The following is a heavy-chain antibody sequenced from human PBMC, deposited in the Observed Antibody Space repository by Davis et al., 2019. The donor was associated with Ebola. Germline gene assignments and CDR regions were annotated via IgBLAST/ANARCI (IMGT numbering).Heavy chain of an antibody. CDR3: ARWRKRKTGIPGFDC. V-gene: IGHV4-31*03. D-gene: IGHD3-10*01. CDR1: GGSISSRDNY. Sequence: SETLPLTCTVSGGSISSRDNYWSWIRQHPGKALDWIGNIFYSGNTDFNPSLKSRVSISIDRSKNQFSLNLTSVTAAETAVYYCARWRKRKTGIPGFDCWGQGTQLTVSS. CDR2: IFYSGNT. J-gene: IGHJ4*02.